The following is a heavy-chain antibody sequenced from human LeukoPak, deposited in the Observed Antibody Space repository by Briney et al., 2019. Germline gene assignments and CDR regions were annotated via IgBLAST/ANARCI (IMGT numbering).Heavy chain of an antibody. CDR1: GGSISSSSCC. V-gene: IGHV4-39*01. D-gene: IGHD3-22*01. J-gene: IGHJ4*02. Sequence: SETLSLTCTVSGGSISSSSCCWGWIRQPPGKGLEWIGSIYYSGSAYYNPSLKSRVTISVDTSKNQFSLKLSPVTAADTAVYYCARAAGLNHYDTSGHYSGYFDYWGQGTLVAVSS. CDR3: ARAAGLNHYDTSGHYSGYFDY. CDR2: IYYSGSA.